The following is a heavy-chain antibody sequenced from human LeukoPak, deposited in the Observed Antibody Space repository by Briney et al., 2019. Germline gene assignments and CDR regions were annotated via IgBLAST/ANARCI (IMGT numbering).Heavy chain of an antibody. Sequence: SVKVSCKASGGTFSSYAISWVRQAPGQGLEWMGRIIPILGIANYAQKFQGRVTITADKSTSTAYMELSSLRSEDTAVYYCASISGGRESCSSTSCFSARTLLWYFDLWGRGTLVTVSS. CDR1: GGTFSSYA. V-gene: IGHV1-69*04. CDR2: IIPILGIA. CDR3: ASISGGRESCSSTSCFSARTLLWYFDL. J-gene: IGHJ2*01. D-gene: IGHD2-2*01.